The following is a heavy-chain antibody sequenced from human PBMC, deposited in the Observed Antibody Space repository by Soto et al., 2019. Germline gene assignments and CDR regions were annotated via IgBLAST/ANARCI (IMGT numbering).Heavy chain of an antibody. CDR3: ARDRRDYDFWSGYYTDYYYGMDV. D-gene: IGHD3-3*01. Sequence: PGGSLRLSCAASGLTFSSYAMHWVRQAPGKGLEWVAVISYDGSNKYYADSVKGRFTISRDNSKNTLYLQMNSLRAEGTAVYYCARDRRDYDFWSGYYTDYYYGMDVWGQGTTVTVSS. V-gene: IGHV3-30-3*01. CDR1: GLTFSSYA. CDR2: ISYDGSNK. J-gene: IGHJ6*02.